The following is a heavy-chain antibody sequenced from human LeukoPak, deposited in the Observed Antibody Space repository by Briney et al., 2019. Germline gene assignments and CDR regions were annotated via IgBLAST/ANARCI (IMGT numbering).Heavy chain of an antibody. J-gene: IGHJ5*02. D-gene: IGHD3-10*01. Sequence: SETLSLTCAVYGGSFSGYYWSWIRQPPGKGLEWIGEINHSGSTNYNPSLKSRVTISVDTSKNQFSLKLSSVTAADTAVYYCARGGDGWFGELLRYSGWFDPWGQGTLVTVSS. CDR2: INHSGST. CDR1: GGSFSGYY. CDR3: ARGGDGWFGELLRYSGWFDP. V-gene: IGHV4-34*01.